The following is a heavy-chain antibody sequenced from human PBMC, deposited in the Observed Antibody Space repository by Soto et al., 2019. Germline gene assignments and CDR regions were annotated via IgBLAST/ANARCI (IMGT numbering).Heavy chain of an antibody. Sequence: PGGSLRLSCAASGFTFSSYAMSWVRQAPGKGLEWVSVISGSGGSTYYADSVKGRFTISRDNSKNTLYLQMNSLRAEDTAVYYCANGGDYYDSSGYYYRDAFDIWGQGTMVTVSS. J-gene: IGHJ3*02. CDR3: ANGGDYYDSSGYYYRDAFDI. D-gene: IGHD3-22*01. CDR1: GFTFSSYA. V-gene: IGHV3-23*01. CDR2: ISGSGGST.